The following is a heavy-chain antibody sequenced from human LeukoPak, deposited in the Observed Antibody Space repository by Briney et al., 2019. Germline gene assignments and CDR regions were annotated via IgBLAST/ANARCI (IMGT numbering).Heavy chain of an antibody. CDR3: AAGGDTAKGGKY. D-gene: IGHD5-18*01. CDR1: GASISGTDYY. CDR2: IHFSGTI. J-gene: IGHJ4*02. V-gene: IGHV4-31*03. Sequence: PSETLSLTCTVSGASISGTDYYWTWTRHHPGEGLEWLGFIHFSGTIYYNPSLSSRLIISADTSKNQMSLKLSSVTAADTGVYCCAAGGDTAKGGKYWGQGTQVTVSS.